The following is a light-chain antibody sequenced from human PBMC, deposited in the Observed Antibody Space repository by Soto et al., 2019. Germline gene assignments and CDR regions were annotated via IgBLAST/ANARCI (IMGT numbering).Light chain of an antibody. CDR1: QSVSSNY. CDR3: QQYDISPWT. Sequence: EIVLTQSPGTLSLSPGERATLSCRASQSVSSNYLAWYRQKPGQAPRLLIYGASNRGTGIPDRFSGSGSGTDFTLTISRLEPEDFAVYYCQQYDISPWTFGQGTKVEIK. CDR2: GAS. V-gene: IGKV3-20*01. J-gene: IGKJ1*01.